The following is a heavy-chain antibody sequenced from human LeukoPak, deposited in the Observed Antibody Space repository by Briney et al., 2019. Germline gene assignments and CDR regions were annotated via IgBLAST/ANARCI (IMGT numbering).Heavy chain of an antibody. CDR3: ARYYGSGNYYMDV. D-gene: IGHD3-10*01. CDR1: GGSISGHY. Sequence: SETLSLTCTVSGGSISGHYWSWIRQPPGQGLEWIGDIYSSGRTNYNPSLKSRVTISVDTSKIQFSLKLSYVTSADPAVYYCARYYGSGNYYMDVWGKGTTVTVPS. J-gene: IGHJ6*03. CDR2: IYSSGRT. V-gene: IGHV4-59*11.